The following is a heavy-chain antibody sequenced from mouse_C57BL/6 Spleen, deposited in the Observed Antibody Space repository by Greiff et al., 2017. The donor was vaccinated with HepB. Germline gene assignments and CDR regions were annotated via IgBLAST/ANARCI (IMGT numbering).Heavy chain of an antibody. Sequence: VQLKESGAELVRPGASVKLSCTASGFNIKDDYMHWVKQRPEQGLEWIGWIDPENGDTEYASKFQGKATITADTSSNTAYLQLSSLTSEDTAVYYGTTGHYGSSYVWCAYWGQGTLVTVSA. CDR3: TTGHYGSSYVWCAY. J-gene: IGHJ3*01. CDR1: GFNIKDDY. CDR2: IDPENGDT. D-gene: IGHD1-1*01. V-gene: IGHV14-4*01.